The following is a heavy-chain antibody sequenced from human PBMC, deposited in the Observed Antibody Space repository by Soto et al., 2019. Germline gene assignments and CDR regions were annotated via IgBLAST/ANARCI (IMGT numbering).Heavy chain of an antibody. Sequence: QVQLQESGPGLVKPSQTLSLTCIVSGASISRGGYFWTWIRQHPGKGLEWIGYIYDSGSAFYNPSLQSRVTMSVDTSKNQFSLNLRSVTAADTAVFYCARGILRPNHYMDVWGKGTAVAVSS. CDR2: IYDSGSA. CDR3: ARGILRPNHYMDV. J-gene: IGHJ6*03. D-gene: IGHD1-26*01. V-gene: IGHV4-31*03. CDR1: GASISRGGYF.